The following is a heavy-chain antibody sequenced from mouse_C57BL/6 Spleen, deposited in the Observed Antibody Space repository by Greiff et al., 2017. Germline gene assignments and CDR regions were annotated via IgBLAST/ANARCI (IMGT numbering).Heavy chain of an antibody. CDR3: TRDIITTVERYFDV. D-gene: IGHD1-1*01. V-gene: IGHV5-9-1*02. J-gene: IGHJ1*03. CDR2: ISSGGDYI. Sequence: EVKLEESGEGLVKPGGSLKLSCAASGFTFSSYAMSWVRQTPEKRLEWVAYISSGGDYIYYADTVKGRFTISRDNARNTLYLQMSSLKSEDTAMYYCTRDIITTVERYFDVWGTGTTVTVSS. CDR1: GFTFSSYA.